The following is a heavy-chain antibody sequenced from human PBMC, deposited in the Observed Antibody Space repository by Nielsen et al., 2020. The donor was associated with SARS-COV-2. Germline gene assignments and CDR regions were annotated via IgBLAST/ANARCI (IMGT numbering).Heavy chain of an antibody. J-gene: IGHJ4*02. D-gene: IGHD1-1*01. Sequence: GESLKISCAASGFTFSSYWMSWVRQAPGKGLEWVANIKQDGSEKYYVDSVKGRFTISRDNAKNSLYLQMNSLRAEDTAVYYCARDSGFWNAPLDYWGQGTLVTVSS. CDR3: ARDSGFWNAPLDY. CDR1: GFTFSSYW. CDR2: IKQDGSEK. V-gene: IGHV3-7*01.